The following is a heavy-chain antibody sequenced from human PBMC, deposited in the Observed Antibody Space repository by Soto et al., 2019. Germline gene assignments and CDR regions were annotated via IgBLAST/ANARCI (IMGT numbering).Heavy chain of an antibody. V-gene: IGHV1-46*01. CDR3: ARVGYSSTGTTLHCHGLDV. Sequence: ASVKVSCKTSGYNFTSHYIHWVRQAPGQRLESMGIIYPRGGSTIYAQKFQGKDTMTRDTSTHTLYMELSSLRSEDTAIYYCARVGYSSTGTTLHCHGLDVWGQGTTVTVSS. J-gene: IGHJ6*02. CDR2: IYPRGGST. D-gene: IGHD3-22*01. CDR1: GYNFTSHY.